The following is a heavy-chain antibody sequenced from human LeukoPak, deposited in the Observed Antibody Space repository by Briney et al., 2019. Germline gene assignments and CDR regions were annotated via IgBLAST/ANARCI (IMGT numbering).Heavy chain of an antibody. CDR1: GYTFTSYG. D-gene: IGHD2-2*02. CDR3: ARVARTRGGCRSTSCYMGGAFDI. CDR2: ISAYNGNT. V-gene: IGHV1-18*04. Sequence: ASVKVSCRASGYTFTSYGISWVRQAPGQGLEWMGWISAYNGNTNYAQKLQGRVTMTTDTSTSTAYMELRSLRSDDTAVYYCARVARTRGGCRSTSCYMGGAFDIWGQGTMVTVSS. J-gene: IGHJ3*02.